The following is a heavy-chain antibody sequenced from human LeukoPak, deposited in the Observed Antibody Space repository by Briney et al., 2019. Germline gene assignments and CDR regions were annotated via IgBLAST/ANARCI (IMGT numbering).Heavy chain of an antibody. V-gene: IGHV4-59*01. CDR2: IYYSGST. J-gene: IGHJ6*02. Sequence: SETLSLTCTVSGGSISSYYWSWIRQPPGKGLEWIGYIYYSGSTNYNPSLKSRVTISVDTSKNQFTLKLSSVTAADTAVYYCARGTVPYYYYYGMDVWGQGTTVTVSS. CDR1: GGSISSYY. D-gene: IGHD4-17*01. CDR3: ARGTVPYYYYYGMDV.